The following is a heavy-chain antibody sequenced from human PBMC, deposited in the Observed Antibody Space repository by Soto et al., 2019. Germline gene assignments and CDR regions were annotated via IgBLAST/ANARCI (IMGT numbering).Heavy chain of an antibody. CDR2: INAGNGNT. J-gene: IGHJ5*02. CDR3: ARHHDFIQVAGTGWFEP. D-gene: IGHD6-19*01. CDR1: GYTFTSYG. V-gene: IGHV1-18*01. Sequence: ASVKVSCKASGYTFTSYGISWVRQAPGQGLEWMGWINAGNGNTKYAQKFQGRVTITRDTSASTAYVELSSLRSEDTAVYYCARHHDFIQVAGTGWFEPWGQGTLVPGSP.